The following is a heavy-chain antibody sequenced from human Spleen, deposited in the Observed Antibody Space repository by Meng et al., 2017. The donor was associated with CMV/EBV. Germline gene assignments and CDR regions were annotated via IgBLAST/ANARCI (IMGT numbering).Heavy chain of an antibody. CDR3: VKGPYDSYGRRFDP. V-gene: IGHV3-23*01. CDR1: GFTFSNYA. Sequence: SSGFTFSNYAMSWVRQTPGKGLEWVSSTTSTGGSTYYADSVKGRFTVSRDNSQNTVYLQMNSLRAEDTAIYYCVKGPYDSYGRRFDPWGQGTLVTVSS. D-gene: IGHD3-22*01. CDR2: TTSTGGST. J-gene: IGHJ5*02.